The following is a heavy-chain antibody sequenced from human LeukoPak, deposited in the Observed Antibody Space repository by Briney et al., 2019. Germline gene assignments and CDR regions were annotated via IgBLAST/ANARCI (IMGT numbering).Heavy chain of an antibody. V-gene: IGHV1-46*01. CDR2: INPSGGST. J-gene: IGHJ6*02. Sequence: ASVKVSCKASVYTFTSYYMHWVRQAPGQGLEWVGIINPSGGSTNYAQKFQGRVTMTRDTSTSTVYMELSSLRSEDTAVYYCARGETTTGAGDVWGQGTTVTVSS. CDR1: VYTFTSYY. D-gene: IGHD1-26*01. CDR3: ARGETTTGAGDV.